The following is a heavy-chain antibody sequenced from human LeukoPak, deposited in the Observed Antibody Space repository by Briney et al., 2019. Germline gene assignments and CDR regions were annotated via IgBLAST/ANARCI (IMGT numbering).Heavy chain of an antibody. Sequence: GGSLRLSCAASGFTISSSWMAWVRQAPGKGLQWVANINEAGSEKYYVDSVKGRFTISRDSAKNSLFLEMNSLRADDTAVYYCARSGAGMNPWGQGTLVTVSS. J-gene: IGHJ5*02. CDR2: INEAGSEK. D-gene: IGHD6-13*01. V-gene: IGHV3-7*01. CDR3: ARSGAGMNP. CDR1: GFTISSSW.